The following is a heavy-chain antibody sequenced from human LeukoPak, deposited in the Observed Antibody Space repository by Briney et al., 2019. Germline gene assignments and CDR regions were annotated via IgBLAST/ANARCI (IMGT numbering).Heavy chain of an antibody. CDR1: GFTFSSYA. D-gene: IGHD6-19*01. V-gene: IGHV3-23*01. Sequence: GGSLRLSCAASGFTFSSYAMSWVRQAPGKGLEWVSAISGSGGSTYYADSVKDRFTISGDNSKNTLYLQMNSLRAEDTAVYYCAKDHPPAVAGHRDIDYWGQGTLVTVSS. CDR2: ISGSGGST. CDR3: AKDHPPAVAGHRDIDY. J-gene: IGHJ4*02.